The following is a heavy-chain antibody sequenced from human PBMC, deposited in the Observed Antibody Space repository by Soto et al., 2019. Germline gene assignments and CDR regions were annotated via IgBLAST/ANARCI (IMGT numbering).Heavy chain of an antibody. J-gene: IGHJ4*02. CDR3: ARLVGTNLFDY. Sequence: AGSLKISCKVSGYAFSSKWIAWVRQMPGKGLEWMGIVYTDDSDTRYSPSFQGQVTISADRSISTAFLQWSSLKASDTAMYYCARLVGTNLFDYWGQGTLVTVSS. CDR1: GYAFSSKW. D-gene: IGHD1-26*01. V-gene: IGHV5-51*01. CDR2: VYTDDSDT.